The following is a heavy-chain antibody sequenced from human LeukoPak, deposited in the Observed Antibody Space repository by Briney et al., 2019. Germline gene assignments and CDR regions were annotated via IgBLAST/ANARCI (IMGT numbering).Heavy chain of an antibody. Sequence: SQTLSLTCAISGDSVSNNNAAWNWFRQSPSRGLEWLGRTYYRSKWYNDYAVSVKSRITINPDTSKNQFSLQLNSVTPEDTAVYFCVREGDYGVFDQWGQGTLVTVSS. CDR1: GDSVSNNNAA. V-gene: IGHV6-1*01. J-gene: IGHJ4*02. D-gene: IGHD4/OR15-4a*01. CDR3: VREGDYGVFDQ. CDR2: TYYRSKWYN.